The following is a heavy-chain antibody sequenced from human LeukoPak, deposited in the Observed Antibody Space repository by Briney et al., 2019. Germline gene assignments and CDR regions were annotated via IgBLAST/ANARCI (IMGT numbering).Heavy chain of an antibody. D-gene: IGHD5-12*01. CDR3: ARVGGLRLNVALYFDY. Sequence: SETLSLTCAVYGGSFSGYYWSWIRQPPGKGLEWIGEINHSGSTSYNQSLKSRVTISVDTSKNQFSLKLSSVTAADTAVYYCARVGGLRLNVALYFDYWGQGTLVTVSS. CDR1: GGSFSGYY. V-gene: IGHV4-34*01. J-gene: IGHJ4*02. CDR2: INHSGST.